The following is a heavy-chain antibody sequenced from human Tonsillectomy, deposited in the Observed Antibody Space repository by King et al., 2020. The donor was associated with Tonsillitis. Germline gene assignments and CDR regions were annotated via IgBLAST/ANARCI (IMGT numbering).Heavy chain of an antibody. J-gene: IGHJ4*02. D-gene: IGHD1-7*01. CDR2: IKQDGSEK. CDR3: ARAALGAYNWNYVFDY. V-gene: IGHV3-7*04. CDR1: GFTFSSYW. Sequence: VQLVEAGGGLVQPGGSLRLSCAASGFTFSSYWMSWVRKAPGKGLEWVANIKQDGSEKYYVDSVKGRFTISRDNAKNSLYLQMNSLRAEDTAVYYCARAALGAYNWNYVFDYWGQGTLVTVSS.